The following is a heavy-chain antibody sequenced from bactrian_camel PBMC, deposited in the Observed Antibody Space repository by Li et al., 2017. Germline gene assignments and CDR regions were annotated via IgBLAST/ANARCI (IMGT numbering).Heavy chain of an antibody. CDR3: TAEQMGWSWYNH. Sequence: QLVESGGDSVEAGGSLTLSCSASGHTYSTNCLGWFRQAPGTKREGVAAMTTDGDHTYVADSMKGRFTISQDNAKNTVYLQMNSLIAEDTALYYCTAEQMGWSWYNHWGQGTQVTVS. J-gene: IGHJ4*01. CDR1: GHTYSTNC. CDR2: MTTDGDHT. V-gene: IGHV3S54*01. D-gene: IGHD5*01.